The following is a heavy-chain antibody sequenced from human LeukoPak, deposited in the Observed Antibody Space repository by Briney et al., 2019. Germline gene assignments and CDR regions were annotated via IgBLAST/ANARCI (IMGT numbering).Heavy chain of an antibody. V-gene: IGHV3-9*01. J-gene: IGHJ4*02. CDR3: VKDFGQTTAAIAY. CDR1: GFPFDDYA. Sequence: GGSLRLSCAASGFPFDDYAMHWVRQAPGKGLEWVSGIRWSSDSGGYADSVRGRFTISRDKAKNSLYLQMNSLRAEDTALYYCVKDFGQTTAAIAYWGQGTLVTVSS. D-gene: IGHD2-2*01. CDR2: IRWSSDSG.